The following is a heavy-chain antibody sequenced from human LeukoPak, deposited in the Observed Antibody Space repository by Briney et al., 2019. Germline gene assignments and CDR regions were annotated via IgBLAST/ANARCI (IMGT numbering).Heavy chain of an antibody. Sequence: GGSLRLSCAASGFPFSSFGMNWVRQAPGKGLEWVSYISSSTGTIYYADSVKGRLTISRDNAKNSLYLQMNSLRDEDTAVYYCARPLSYSSSAALGYWGQGTLVTVSS. CDR3: ARPLSYSSSAALGY. D-gene: IGHD6-13*01. CDR2: ISSSTGTI. J-gene: IGHJ4*02. V-gene: IGHV3-48*02. CDR1: GFPFSSFG.